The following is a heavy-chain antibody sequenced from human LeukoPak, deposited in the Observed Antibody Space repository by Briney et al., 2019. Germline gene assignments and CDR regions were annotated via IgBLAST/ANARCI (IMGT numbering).Heavy chain of an antibody. CDR3: ARLPSGYYYDSSGYQN. Sequence: SETLSLTCTVSGGSISSSNYYWGWIRQPPGKGLEWIGSIYYSGSTYYNPSLKSRVTISVDTSKNQFSLKLNSVTAADTAVYYCARLPSGYYYDSSGYQNWGQGTLVTVSS. D-gene: IGHD3-22*01. CDR1: GGSISSSNYY. CDR2: IYYSGST. V-gene: IGHV4-39*07. J-gene: IGHJ4*02.